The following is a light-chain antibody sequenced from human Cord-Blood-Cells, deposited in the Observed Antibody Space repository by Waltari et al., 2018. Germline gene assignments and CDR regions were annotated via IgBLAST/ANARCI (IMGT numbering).Light chain of an antibody. CDR1: SSNIGAGYD. V-gene: IGLV1-40*01. CDR2: GNS. CDR3: QSYDSSLSGYV. J-gene: IGLJ1*01. Sequence: QSVLTQPPSVSGAPGQRVTISCTGSSSNIGAGYDVHWYQQLPGTAPKLPIDGNSNRPSGVPGRFSGSKSGTSASLAITGLQAEDEADYYCQSYDSSLSGYVFGTGTKVTVL.